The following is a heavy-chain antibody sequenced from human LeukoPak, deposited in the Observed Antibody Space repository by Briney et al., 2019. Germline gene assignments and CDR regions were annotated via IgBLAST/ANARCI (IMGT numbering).Heavy chain of an antibody. D-gene: IGHD3-16*02. CDR3: AKDGGELSDPFDY. Sequence: GGSLRLSCAASGFTFSSYGMHWVRQAPGKGLEWVAVIRYNGSNKYYADSVKGRFTIPRDNSKNTLYLQMNSLRSADTAVYYCAKDGGELSDPFDYWGQGTLVTVSS. CDR2: IRYNGSNK. CDR1: GFTFSSYG. V-gene: IGHV3-33*06. J-gene: IGHJ4*02.